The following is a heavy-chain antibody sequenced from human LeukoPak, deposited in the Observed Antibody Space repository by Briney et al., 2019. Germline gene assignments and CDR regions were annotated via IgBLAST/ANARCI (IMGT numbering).Heavy chain of an antibody. Sequence: GGSLRLSCAASGFTFSSYAMSWVRQAPGKGLVWVSAISGSGGSTYYADSVKGRFTISRDNSKNTQYLQMNSLRAEDTAVYYCAKVWKYQLLSDAFDIWGQGTMVTVSS. CDR2: ISGSGGST. D-gene: IGHD2-2*01. J-gene: IGHJ3*02. CDR1: GFTFSSYA. V-gene: IGHV3-23*01. CDR3: AKVWKYQLLSDAFDI.